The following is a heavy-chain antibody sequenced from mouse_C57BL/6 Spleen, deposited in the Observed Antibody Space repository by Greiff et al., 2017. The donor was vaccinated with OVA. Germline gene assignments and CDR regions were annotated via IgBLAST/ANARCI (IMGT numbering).Heavy chain of an antibody. CDR3: ARGSYDYYYAMDY. V-gene: IGHV1-64*01. J-gene: IGHJ4*01. Sequence: QVQLQQPGAELVKPGASVKLSCKASGYTFTSYWMHWVKQRPGQGLEWIGMIHPNSGSTNYNEKFKSKATLTVDKSSSTAYMQLSSLTSEDSAVYYCARGSYDYYYAMDYWGQGTSVTVSS. CDR1: GYTFTSYW. CDR2: IHPNSGST. D-gene: IGHD2-4*01.